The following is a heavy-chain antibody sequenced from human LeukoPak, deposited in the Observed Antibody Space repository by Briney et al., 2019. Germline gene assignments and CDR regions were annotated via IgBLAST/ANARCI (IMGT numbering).Heavy chain of an antibody. Sequence: SETLSLTCNVSGGSINDYYWSWIRQSAGKGLEWLGRVYSSGSTNDNPSFKRRVTMSVDTSANQVSLKLLSVTAADTGVYFCAREGKWFRSYYYYMDVWSEGTMVTVSS. CDR2: VYSSGST. CDR1: GGSINDYY. CDR3: AREGKWFRSYYYYMDV. V-gene: IGHV4-4*07. J-gene: IGHJ6*03. D-gene: IGHD3-10*01.